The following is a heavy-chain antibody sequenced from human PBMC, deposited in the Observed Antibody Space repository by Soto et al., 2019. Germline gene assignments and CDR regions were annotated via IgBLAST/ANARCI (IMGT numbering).Heavy chain of an antibody. J-gene: IGHJ4*02. Sequence: QITLKESGPTLVKPTQTLTLTCTFSGFSLSTSGVGVGWIRQPPGKALEWLALIYWDDDKRYSPSLKSRLTTTRNTSKTRWAFKLTNLNPVNQAPYYVATSLPAQTSGAYGPFNSFDNWGKGPLSPSPQ. V-gene: IGHV2-5*02. CDR2: IYWDDDK. CDR1: GFSLSTSGVG. CDR3: ATSLPAQTSGAYGPFNSFDN. D-gene: IGHD4-17*01.